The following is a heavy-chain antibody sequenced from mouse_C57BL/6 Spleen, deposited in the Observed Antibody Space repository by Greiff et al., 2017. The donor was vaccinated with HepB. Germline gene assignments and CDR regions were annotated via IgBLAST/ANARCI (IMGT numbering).Heavy chain of an antibody. CDR3: ARSRTDQAFDY. Sequence: QVQLQQPGAGLVQPGASVKLSCKASGYTFTSYCMHWVQQRPIQGLEWVGNIDPSDSETHYNQKFKDKATLTVDKSTTTAYMQLSSLTSEDAAVYYGARSRTDQAFDYWGQGTTLTVSS. V-gene: IGHV1-52*01. J-gene: IGHJ2*01. CDR2: IDPSDSET. CDR1: GYTFTSYC. D-gene: IGHD3-2*02.